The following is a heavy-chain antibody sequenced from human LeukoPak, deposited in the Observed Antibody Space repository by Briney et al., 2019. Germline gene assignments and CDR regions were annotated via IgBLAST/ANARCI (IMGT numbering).Heavy chain of an antibody. V-gene: IGHV4-38-2*02. CDR1: GYSISSGYY. J-gene: IGHJ5*02. Sequence: SETLSLTCTVSGYSISSGYYWGWIRQPPGKGLEWIGSIYHSGSTNYNPSLKSRVTISADTSKNQFSLKLNSVTAADTAVYYCASRPVLRFLEYLLYPWGQGTLVTVSS. CDR3: ASRPVLRFLEYLLYP. CDR2: IYHSGST. D-gene: IGHD3-3*01.